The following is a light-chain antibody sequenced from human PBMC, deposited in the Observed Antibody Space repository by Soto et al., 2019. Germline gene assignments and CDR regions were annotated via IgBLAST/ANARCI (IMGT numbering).Light chain of an antibody. CDR3: QQANSFPLT. V-gene: IGKV1-12*01. Sequence: DIQMTQSPSFVSASVGDRVTITCLASQGISRWLAWYQQSRGKAPELLLYGASSLQSGVPSRFSGSGSGTDFTLTISSLQPEDFATYYSQQANSFPLTFGQGTRLEIK. J-gene: IGKJ5*01. CDR1: QGISRW. CDR2: GAS.